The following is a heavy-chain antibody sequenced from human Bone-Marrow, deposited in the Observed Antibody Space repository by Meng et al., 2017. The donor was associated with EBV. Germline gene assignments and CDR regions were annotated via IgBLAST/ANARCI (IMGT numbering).Heavy chain of an antibody. V-gene: IGHV4-34*01. CDR3: ARGKSRDYIWGSYRIFDY. CDR2: INHSGST. D-gene: IGHD3-16*02. J-gene: IGHJ4*02. Sequence: QGQLQQWGAGLLKPSETLSPTCAVYGGSFSGYYWSWIRQPPGKGLEWIGEINHSGSTNYNPSLKSRVTISVDTSKNQFSLNLSSVTAADTSVYYCARGKSRDYIWGSYRIFDYWGQGTLVTVSS. CDR1: GGSFSGYY.